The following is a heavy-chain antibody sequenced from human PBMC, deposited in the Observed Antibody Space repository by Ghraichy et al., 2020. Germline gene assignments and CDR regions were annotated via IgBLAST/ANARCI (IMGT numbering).Heavy chain of an antibody. CDR2: IYSSGGT. Sequence: GGSLRLSCAASTFTVTSNDMSWVRQAPGKGLEWVSVIYSSGGTYYAASVQGRFTISSDNSKNTLYLQMNSLRAEDTAVYYCARGITMVRGVVNWFGPWGQGTLGPVSS. J-gene: IGHJ5*02. CDR3: ARGITMVRGVVNWFGP. V-gene: IGHV3-53*01. D-gene: IGHD3-10*01. CDR1: TFTVTSND.